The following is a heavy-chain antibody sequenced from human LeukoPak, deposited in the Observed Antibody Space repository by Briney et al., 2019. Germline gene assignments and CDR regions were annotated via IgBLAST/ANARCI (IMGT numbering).Heavy chain of an antibody. CDR2: IIPIFGTA. CDR1: GGTFSSYA. J-gene: IGHJ4*02. CDR3: ARSAVAGFFDY. V-gene: IGHV1-69*13. D-gene: IGHD6-19*01. Sequence: GASVKVSCKASGGTFSSYAISWVRQAPGQGLEWMGGIIPIFGTANYAQKFQGRVTITADESTSTAYMELSSLRSEDTAAYYCARSAVAGFFDYWGQGTLVTVSS.